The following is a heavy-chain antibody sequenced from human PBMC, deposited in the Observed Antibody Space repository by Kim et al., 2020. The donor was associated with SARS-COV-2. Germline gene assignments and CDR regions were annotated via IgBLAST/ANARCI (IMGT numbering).Heavy chain of an antibody. CDR3: AREVAARPSRGLPLRYYYGMDV. J-gene: IGHJ6*02. CDR2: MNPNSGNT. V-gene: IGHV1-8*01. D-gene: IGHD6-6*01. Sequence: ASLKVSCKASGYTFTSYDINWVRQATGQGLEWMGWMNPNSGNTGYAQKFQGRVTMTRNTSISTAYMELSSLRSEDTAVYYCAREVAARPSRGLPLRYYYGMDVWGQGATVTVSS. CDR1: GYTFTSYD.